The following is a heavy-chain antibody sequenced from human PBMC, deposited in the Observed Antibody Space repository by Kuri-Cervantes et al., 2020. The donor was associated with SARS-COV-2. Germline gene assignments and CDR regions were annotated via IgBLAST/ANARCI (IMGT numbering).Heavy chain of an antibody. CDR1: GYSISSGYY. J-gene: IGHJ4*02. CDR3: ASVPYGSGSYAYYFDY. D-gene: IGHD3-10*01. CDR2: IYHSGST. Sequence: SETLSLTCAVSGYSISSGYYWGWIRQPPGKGLEWIGSIYHSGSTYYNPSLKSRVTISVDTSKNQFSLELSSVTAADTAVYYCASVPYGSGSYAYYFDYWGQGTLVTVSS. V-gene: IGHV4-38-2*01.